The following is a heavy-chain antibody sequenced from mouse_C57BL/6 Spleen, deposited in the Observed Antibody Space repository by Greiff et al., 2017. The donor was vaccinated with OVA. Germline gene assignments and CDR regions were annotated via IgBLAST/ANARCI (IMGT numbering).Heavy chain of an antibody. Sequence: QVQLQQPGAELVRPGTSVKLSCKASGYTFTSYWMHWVKQRPGQGLEWIGVIDPSDSYTNYNQKFKGKATLTVDTSSSTAYMQLSSLTSEDSAVYYCATYYYGSSYFADWGQGTLVTVSA. D-gene: IGHD1-1*01. CDR2: IDPSDSYT. CDR1: GYTFTSYW. CDR3: ATYYYGSSYFAD. J-gene: IGHJ3*01. V-gene: IGHV1-59*01.